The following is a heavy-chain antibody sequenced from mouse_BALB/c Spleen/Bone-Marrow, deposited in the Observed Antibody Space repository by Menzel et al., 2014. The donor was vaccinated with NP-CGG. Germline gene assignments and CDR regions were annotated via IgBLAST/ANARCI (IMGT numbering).Heavy chain of an antibody. J-gene: IGHJ2*01. V-gene: IGHV2-2*02. CDR1: GFSFPNYG. CDR3: ARNPVGRNYFDY. D-gene: IGHD4-1*01. CDR2: IWSGGST. Sequence: QVQLQQSGPGLVQPSQSLSIPCTVSGFSFPNYGVHWVRQSPGKGLGWLGVIWSGGSTGYNAAFISRLSISKDNSKSRVFFKMNSLQVNDTAIYYCARNPVGRNYFDYWGQGTTLTVSS.